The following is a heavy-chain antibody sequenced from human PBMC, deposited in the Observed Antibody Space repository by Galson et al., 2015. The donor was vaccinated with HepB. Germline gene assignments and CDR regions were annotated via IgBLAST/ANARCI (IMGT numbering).Heavy chain of an antibody. CDR2: ISSSSSYI. CDR3: TRDGEGGIPFDY. D-gene: IGHD3-16*01. J-gene: IGHJ4*02. V-gene: IGHV3-21*01. Sequence: SLRLSCAATGFIFSGYTMNWVRQAPGKKLEWVSSISSSSSYIYYADSVKGRFTISRDNAKNSLYLQMNSLRADDTAVYYCTRDGEGGIPFDYWGQGTLVAVSS. CDR1: GFIFSGYT.